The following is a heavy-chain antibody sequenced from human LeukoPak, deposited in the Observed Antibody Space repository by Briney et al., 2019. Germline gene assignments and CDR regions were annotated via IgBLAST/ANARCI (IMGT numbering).Heavy chain of an antibody. V-gene: IGHV5-10-1*01. CDR2: IDPSDSYT. Sequence: GESLKISCKGSGYSFTSYWISWVRQMPGKGLEWMGRIDPSDSYTNYSPSFQGHVTISAAKSISTAYLQWSSLKASDTAMYYCARPSSGWYVLDYWGQGTLVTVSS. D-gene: IGHD6-19*01. J-gene: IGHJ4*02. CDR3: ARPSSGWYVLDY. CDR1: GYSFTSYW.